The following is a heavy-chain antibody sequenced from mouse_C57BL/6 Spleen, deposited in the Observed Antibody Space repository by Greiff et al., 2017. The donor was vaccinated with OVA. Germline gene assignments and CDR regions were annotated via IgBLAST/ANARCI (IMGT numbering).Heavy chain of an antibody. J-gene: IGHJ4*01. CDR2: INPGSGGT. CDR1: GYAFTNYL. D-gene: IGHD3-2*02. V-gene: IGHV1-54*01. CDR3: ARQLRLGAMDY. Sequence: QVQLQQSGAELVRPGTSVKVSCKASGYAFTNYLIEWVKQRPGQGLEWIGVINPGSGGTNYNEKFKGKATLTADKSSSTAYMQLSSLTSEDSAVYFCARQLRLGAMDYWGQGTSVTVSS.